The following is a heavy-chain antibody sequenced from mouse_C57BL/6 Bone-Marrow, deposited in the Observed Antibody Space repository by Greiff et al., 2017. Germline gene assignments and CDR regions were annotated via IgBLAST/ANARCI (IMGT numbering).Heavy chain of an antibody. CDR1: GYTFTDSN. J-gene: IGHJ1*03. V-gene: IGHV1-22*01. D-gene: IGHD1-1*01. CDR2: INPNNGGT. Sequence: VQLQPSGPELVKPGASVKMSCKASGYTFTDSNMHWVKQSHGKSLEWSGYINPNNGGTSYNQQLKGKATLTVHKSSSTASMGLRSLTSEDSAVYYWARCITTVVATRDWYFDVWGTGTTVTVSS. CDR3: ARCITTVVATRDWYFDV.